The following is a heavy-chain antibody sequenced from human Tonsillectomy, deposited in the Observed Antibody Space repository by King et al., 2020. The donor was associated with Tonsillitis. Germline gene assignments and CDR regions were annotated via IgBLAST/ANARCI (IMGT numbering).Heavy chain of an antibody. CDR1: GFTFNSYA. D-gene: IGHD3-22*01. CDR2: ISGSGGIT. CDR3: AKHYYDSGGYHFDY. J-gene: IGHJ4*02. V-gene: IGHV3-23*04. Sequence: VQLVESGGGLVQPGGSLRLSCAASGFTFNSYAMSWVRQAPGKGLEWVSAISGSGGITYYADSVKGRFTISRDNSKNTLDLQMNSLRAEDTAVYYCAKHYYDSGGYHFDYWGQGTLVTVSS.